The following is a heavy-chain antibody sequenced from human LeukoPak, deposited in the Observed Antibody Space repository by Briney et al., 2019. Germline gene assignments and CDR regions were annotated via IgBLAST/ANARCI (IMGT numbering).Heavy chain of an antibody. J-gene: IGHJ4*02. CDR1: GFTFSSYA. D-gene: IGHD3-10*01. CDR2: ITDSGSSS. Sequence: PGGSLRLSCVASGFTFSSYAMSWVRQAPGKGLEWVSGITDSGSSSYYADSVKGRFTISRDNSKNMLFLQMNSLRAGDTAIYYCAKGKRGSVTPDYWGQGTLVTVSS. V-gene: IGHV3-23*01. CDR3: AKGKRGSVTPDY.